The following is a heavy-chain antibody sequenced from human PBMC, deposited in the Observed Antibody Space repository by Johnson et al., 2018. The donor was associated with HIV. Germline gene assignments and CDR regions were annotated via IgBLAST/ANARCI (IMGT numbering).Heavy chain of an antibody. D-gene: IGHD2-21*02. CDR2: ISWNTGSL. J-gene: IGHJ3*02. V-gene: IGHV3-9*01. CDR3: ASMVTTGGDAFDI. CDR1: GLTFDDYA. Sequence: VQLVESGGGLVQPGGSLRLSCAASGLTFDDYAMHWVRQAPGKGLEWVSGISWNTGSLGYAYSVKGRFTISRENAKNSLYLQMNSLRAGDTAVYYCASMVTTGGDAFDIWGQGTMVTVSS.